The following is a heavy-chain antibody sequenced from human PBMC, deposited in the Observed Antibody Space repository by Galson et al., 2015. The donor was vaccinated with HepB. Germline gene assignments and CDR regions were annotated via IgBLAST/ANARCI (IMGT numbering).Heavy chain of an antibody. V-gene: IGHV3-64*01. CDR1: GFTFSSYA. J-gene: IGHJ4*02. D-gene: IGHD2-15*01. Sequence: SLRLSYAASGFTFSSYAMHWVRQAPGKGLAYVSAINTNGGSTNYASSVKGRFTISRDNSKNTLYLQMGSLRAEDMAVYYCARLYCSGGSCYFDYWGQGTLVTVSS. CDR3: ARLYCSGGSCYFDY. CDR2: INTNGGST.